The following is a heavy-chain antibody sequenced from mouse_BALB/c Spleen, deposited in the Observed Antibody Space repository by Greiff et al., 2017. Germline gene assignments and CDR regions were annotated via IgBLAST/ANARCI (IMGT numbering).Heavy chain of an antibody. J-gene: IGHJ3*01. CDR2: IWTGGGT. V-gene: IGHV2-9-2*01. CDR1: GFSLTSYD. CDR3: VRALGYDWFAY. Sequence: QVQLKESGPGLVAPSQSLSITCTVSGFSLTSYDISWIRQPPGKGLEWLGVIWTGGGTNYNSAFISRLSISKDNSKSQVFLKMNSLQTDDTAIYYCVRALGYDWFAYWGQGTLVTVSA. D-gene: IGHD2-14*01.